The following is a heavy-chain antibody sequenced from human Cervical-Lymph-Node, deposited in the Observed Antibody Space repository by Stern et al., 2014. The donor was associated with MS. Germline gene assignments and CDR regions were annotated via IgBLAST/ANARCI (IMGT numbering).Heavy chain of an antibody. V-gene: IGHV3-11*01. CDR1: EFTFSDYS. Sequence: QVQLVESGGGVVKPGGSLRLSCAASEFTFSDYSLSWIRQAPGKGLEGVSYILGSGTTIYYAASVKGRFTISRDNAKNSLYLQMNSLRAEDTAVYYCARFYDFWSGGMDVWGQGTAVTVSS. J-gene: IGHJ6*02. D-gene: IGHD3-3*01. CDR2: ILGSGTTI. CDR3: ARFYDFWSGGMDV.